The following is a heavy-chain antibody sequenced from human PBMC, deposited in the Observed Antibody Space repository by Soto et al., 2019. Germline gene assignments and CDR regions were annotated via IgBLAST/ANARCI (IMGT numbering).Heavy chain of an antibody. CDR2: IIPIFGTA. CDR1: GGTFSSYA. Sequence: SVKVSCKASGGTFSSYAISWVRQAPGQGLEWMGGIIPIFGTANYAQKFQGRVTITADESTSTAYMELSSLRSEDTAVYYCASNPLGYCSSTSCYRTDYYYYGMDVWGQVTTVTVSS. J-gene: IGHJ6*02. CDR3: ASNPLGYCSSTSCYRTDYYYYGMDV. D-gene: IGHD2-2*03. V-gene: IGHV1-69*13.